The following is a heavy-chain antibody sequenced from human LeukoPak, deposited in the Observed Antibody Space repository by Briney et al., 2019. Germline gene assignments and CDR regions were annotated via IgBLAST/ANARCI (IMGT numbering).Heavy chain of an antibody. J-gene: IGHJ5*02. CDR1: GYTFTSYG. D-gene: IGHD2-15*01. V-gene: IGHV1-18*01. CDR2: ISAYNGNT. CDR3: ARDIARVVAAPGNWFDP. Sequence: ASVKVSCKASGYTFTSYGISWVRQAPGQGLEWMGRISAYNGNTNYAQKLQGRVTMTTDTSTSTAYMELRSLRSDDTAVYYCARDIARVVAAPGNWFDPWGQGTLATVSS.